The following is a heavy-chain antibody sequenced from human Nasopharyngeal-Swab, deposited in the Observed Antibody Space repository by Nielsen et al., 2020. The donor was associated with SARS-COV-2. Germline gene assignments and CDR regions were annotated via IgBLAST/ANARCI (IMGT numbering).Heavy chain of an antibody. CDR2: IYYSGST. Sequence: SETLSLTCTVSGGSISSSSYYWGWIRQPPGKGLKWIGSIYYSGSTYYNPSLKSRVTISVDTSKNQFSLKLSSVTAADTAVYYCARHVPAILWFGVQSYYGMDVWGQGTTVTVSS. CDR1: GGSISSSSYY. V-gene: IGHV4-39*01. D-gene: IGHD3-10*01. J-gene: IGHJ6*02. CDR3: ARHVPAILWFGVQSYYGMDV.